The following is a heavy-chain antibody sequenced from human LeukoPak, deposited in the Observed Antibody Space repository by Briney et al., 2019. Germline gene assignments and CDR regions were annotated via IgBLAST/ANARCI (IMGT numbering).Heavy chain of an antibody. CDR2: INQDGSEK. D-gene: IGHD5-24*01. V-gene: IGHV3-7*01. Sequence: GGSLRLSCAVSGLTFRSYWMSWVRQAPGKGLEWVANINQDGSEKYFVDSVKGRFTISRDNAKNSLHLQMNILRAEDTAVYYCARERDGRFFDYWGQGTLVTVSS. CDR1: GLTFRSYW. CDR3: ARERDGRFFDY. J-gene: IGHJ4*02.